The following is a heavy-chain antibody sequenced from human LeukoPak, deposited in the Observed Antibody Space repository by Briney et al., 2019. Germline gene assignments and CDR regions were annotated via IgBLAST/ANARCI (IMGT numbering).Heavy chain of an antibody. J-gene: IGHJ4*02. Sequence: PGGSLRLSCAASGFTFSNAWMSWVRQAPGKGLEWVGRIKSKTDGGTTDYAAPVKGRFTISRDDSKNTLYLQMNSLKTEDTAVYYCTTDCSGGSCYQTHYWGQGTLVTVYS. CDR2: IKSKTDGGTT. D-gene: IGHD2-15*01. CDR1: GFTFSNAW. V-gene: IGHV3-15*01. CDR3: TTDCSGGSCYQTHY.